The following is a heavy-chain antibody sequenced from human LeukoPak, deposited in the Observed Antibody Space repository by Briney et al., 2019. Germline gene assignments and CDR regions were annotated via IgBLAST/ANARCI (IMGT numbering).Heavy chain of an antibody. D-gene: IGHD2-15*01. J-gene: IGHJ4*02. CDR1: GFSLSDHY. V-gene: IGHV3-23*01. Sequence: GGSLRLSCAASGFSLSDHYMDWVRQAPGKGLEWVSAISGSGGSTYYADSVKGRFTISRDNSKNTLYLQMNSLRAEDTAVYYCAKDCSGGSCYDYWGQGTLVTVSS. CDR2: ISGSGGST. CDR3: AKDCSGGSCYDY.